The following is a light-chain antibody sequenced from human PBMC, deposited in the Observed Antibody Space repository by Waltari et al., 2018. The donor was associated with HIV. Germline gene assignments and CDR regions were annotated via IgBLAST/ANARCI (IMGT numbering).Light chain of an antibody. Sequence: QSALSQPASVSGSPGQSVTISCNGTNSDIGASDYVSWYQKFPDRVPRLLIYDVKKRPSGGSSRFSGSKAANTASLTISGLQPEDEADFYCASLSNSITLVVFGGGTHLTVL. CDR1: NSDIGASDY. CDR2: DVK. CDR3: ASLSNSITLVV. V-gene: IGLV2-14*01. J-gene: IGLJ2*01.